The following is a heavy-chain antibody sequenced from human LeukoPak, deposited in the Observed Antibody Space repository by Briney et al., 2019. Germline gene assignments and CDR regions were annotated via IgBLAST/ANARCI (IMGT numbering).Heavy chain of an antibody. CDR3: ARRGRYYGSGSYFHNYYYYMDV. D-gene: IGHD3-10*01. J-gene: IGHJ6*03. CDR1: GGSFSGYY. V-gene: IGHV4-34*01. CDR2: INHSGST. Sequence: SETLSLTCAVYGGSFSGYYWSWIRQPPGKGLEWIGEINHSGSTNYNPSLKSRVTISVDTSKNQFSLKLSSVTAADTAVYYCARRGRYYGSGSYFHNYYYYMDVWGKGTTVTISS.